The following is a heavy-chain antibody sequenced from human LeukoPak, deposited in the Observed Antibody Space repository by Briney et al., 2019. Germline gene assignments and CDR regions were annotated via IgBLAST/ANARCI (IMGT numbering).Heavy chain of an antibody. CDR2: INNDASRT. CDR3: ASDGAYAMAV. J-gene: IGHJ6*02. V-gene: IGHV3-74*01. D-gene: IGHD1-26*01. CDR1: GSAFSRSW. Sequence: GGSLRLSCAASGSAFSRSWIHWVRQAPGKGLVWVSHINNDASRTAYADSVRGRFTISRDNAKNTVSLQMNSLRAEDTAVYYCASDGAYAMAVWGQGTTGTVSS.